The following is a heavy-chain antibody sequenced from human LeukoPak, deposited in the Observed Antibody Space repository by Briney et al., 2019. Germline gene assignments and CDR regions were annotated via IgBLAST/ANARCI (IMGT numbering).Heavy chain of an antibody. D-gene: IGHD3-9*01. V-gene: IGHV4-39*07. CDR3: ARAPWVRVRYFDWLFHLNSEYFQH. Sequence: SETLSLTCTVSGGSISSNHYYWGWIRQPPGKGLEWIGEINHSGSTNYNPSLKSRVTISVDTSKNQFSLKLSSVTAADTAVYYCARAPWVRVRYFDWLFHLNSEYFQHWGQGTLVTVSS. CDR1: GGSISSNHYY. CDR2: INHSGST. J-gene: IGHJ1*01.